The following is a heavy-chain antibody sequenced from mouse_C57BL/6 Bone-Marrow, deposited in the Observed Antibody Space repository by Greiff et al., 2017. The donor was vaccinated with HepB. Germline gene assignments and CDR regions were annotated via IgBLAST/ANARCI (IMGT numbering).Heavy chain of an antibody. V-gene: IGHV14-4*01. D-gene: IGHD2-4*01. CDR3: STFYDYYYDD. CDR2: IDPANGDT. CDR1: GFNIKDDY. J-gene: IGHJ2*01. Sequence: VQLKESGAELVRPGASVKLSCTASGFNIKDDYMHWVKQRPEQGLEWIGWIDPANGDTEYASKFQGKATITADTSSNTAYLQLSSLTSEDTAVYYCSTFYDYYYDDGGQGNTLTVSS.